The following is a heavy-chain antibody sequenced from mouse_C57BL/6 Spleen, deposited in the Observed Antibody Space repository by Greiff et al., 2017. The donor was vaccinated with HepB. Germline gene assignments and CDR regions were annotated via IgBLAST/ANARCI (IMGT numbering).Heavy chain of an antibody. CDR1: GYSITSGYY. D-gene: IGHD2-2*01. Sequence: EVQLVESGPGLVKPSQSLSLTCPVTGYSITSGYYWNWIRQFPGNKLEWMGYISYDGSNNYNPSLKNRISITRDTSKNQFFLKLNSVTTEDTATYYCASPGSAYAMDYWGQGTSVTVSS. V-gene: IGHV3-6*01. CDR2: ISYDGSN. J-gene: IGHJ4*01. CDR3: ASPGSAYAMDY.